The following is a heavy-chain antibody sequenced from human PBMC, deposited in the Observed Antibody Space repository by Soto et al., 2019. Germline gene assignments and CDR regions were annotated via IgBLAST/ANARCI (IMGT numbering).Heavy chain of an antibody. CDR2: IDHSGST. CDR1: GGSISSTNW. CDR3: VRDSGNGWKDY. J-gene: IGHJ4*02. D-gene: IGHD6-19*01. Sequence: QVQLQESGPGLVKPSGTLSLTCAVSGGSISSTNWWNWVRQPPGKGLEWIGEIDHSGSTNYNPSLKSRVTMAVDKPKNQFALKLGSVNAADTAVYYCVRDSGNGWKDYWGQGTLVTVSS. V-gene: IGHV4-4*02.